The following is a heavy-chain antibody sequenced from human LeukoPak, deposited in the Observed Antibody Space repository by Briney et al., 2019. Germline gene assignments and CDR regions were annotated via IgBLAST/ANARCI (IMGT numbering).Heavy chain of an antibody. Sequence: SETLSLTCTVSGGSISSYYWSWIRQPPGKGLECIGYIYYSGSTNYNPSLKSRVTISVDTSKNQFSLKLSSVAAADTAVYYCARGRGGTYSSGWYYYFDYWGQGTLVTVSS. CDR1: GGSISSYY. J-gene: IGHJ4*02. D-gene: IGHD6-19*01. CDR3: ARGRGGTYSSGWYYYFDY. CDR2: IYYSGST. V-gene: IGHV4-59*01.